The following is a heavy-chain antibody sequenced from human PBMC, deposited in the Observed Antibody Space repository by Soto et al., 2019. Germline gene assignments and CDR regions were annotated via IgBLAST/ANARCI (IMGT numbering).Heavy chain of an antibody. CDR1: GGSISTNY. J-gene: IGHJ6*03. Sequence: SETLSLTCTVSGGSISTNYWSWVRLPPGKGLEWIGYIYYSGTATYNPSLRSRGTISVDTSKNKFSLRLSSLTSANTAVSYCARRDGVQLSSLGGRYYYHNMDVWGQGTTVTVSS. CDR2: IYYSGTA. V-gene: IGHV4-59*13. D-gene: IGHD2-15*01. CDR3: ARRDGVQLSSLGGRYYYHNMDV.